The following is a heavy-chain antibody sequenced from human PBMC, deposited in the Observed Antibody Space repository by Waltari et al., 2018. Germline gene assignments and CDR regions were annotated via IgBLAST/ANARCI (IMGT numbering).Heavy chain of an antibody. CDR2: IYHSGST. J-gene: IGHJ3*02. CDR3: ARHVVQGVIITADAFDI. Sequence: VQLQESGPGLVKPSETLSLTCAVSGYSISSGYYWGWIRQPPGKGLGWIGRIYHSGSTNYNPSLKSRVTISVDTSKSQFSLKLSSVTAADTAVYYCARHVVQGVIITADAFDIWGQGTMVTVSS. CDR1: GYSISSGYY. D-gene: IGHD3-10*01. V-gene: IGHV4-38-2*01.